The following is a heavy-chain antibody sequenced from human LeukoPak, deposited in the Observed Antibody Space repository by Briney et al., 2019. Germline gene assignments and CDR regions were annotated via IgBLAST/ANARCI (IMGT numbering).Heavy chain of an antibody. Sequence: PSETLSLTCTVSGASISGYYWSWIRQPPGKGLEWIGYIHYTGSSNYNPSLKSRVTISVDTSKMQFSLKLSSVTAADTAVYYCARLSAIVPVATYYYHSMDVWGKGTTVTVSS. V-gene: IGHV4-59*01. CDR2: IHYTGSS. CDR1: GASISGYY. D-gene: IGHD2-2*01. J-gene: IGHJ6*03. CDR3: ARLSAIVPVATYYYHSMDV.